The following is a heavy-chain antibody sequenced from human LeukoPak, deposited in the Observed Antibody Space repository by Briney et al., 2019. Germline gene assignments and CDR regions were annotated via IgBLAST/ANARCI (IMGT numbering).Heavy chain of an antibody. CDR1: GGSFSGYY. Sequence: SETLSLTCAVYGGSFSGYYWSWIRQPPGKGPEWIGEINHSGSTNYNPSLKSRVTISVDTSKNQFSLKLSSVTAADTAVYYCARGRGIFGYWGQGTLVTVSS. CDR2: INHSGST. V-gene: IGHV4-34*01. J-gene: IGHJ4*02. D-gene: IGHD3-16*01. CDR3: ARGRGIFGY.